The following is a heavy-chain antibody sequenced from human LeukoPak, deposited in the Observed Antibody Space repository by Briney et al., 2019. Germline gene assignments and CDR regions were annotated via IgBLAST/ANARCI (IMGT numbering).Heavy chain of an antibody. CDR2: FDPEDGET. J-gene: IGHJ4*02. CDR1: GYTLTELS. CDR3: ATDPIAAAGPPN. Sequence: RWASVKVSCKVSGYTLTELSMHWVRQAPGKGLEWMGGFDPEDGETIYAQKFQGRVTMTEDTSTDTAYMELSSLRSEDTAVYYCATDPIAAAGPPNWGQGTLVTVSS. D-gene: IGHD6-13*01. V-gene: IGHV1-24*01.